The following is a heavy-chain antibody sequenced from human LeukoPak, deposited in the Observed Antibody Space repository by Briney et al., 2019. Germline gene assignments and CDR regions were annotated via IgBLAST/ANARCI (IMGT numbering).Heavy chain of an antibody. CDR1: GFTFSSYW. CDR2: IKRDGSET. CDR3: ARVFSDGDYGFDY. Sequence: GESLRLSCAASGFTFSSYWMSWVRQTPGKGLEWVANIKRDGSETYYVDAVEGRFTTSRDNAKNSLYLQMNSLRAEDTAVYYCARVFSDGDYGFDYWGQGTLVTVSS. D-gene: IGHD2-21*02. V-gene: IGHV3-7*01. J-gene: IGHJ4*02.